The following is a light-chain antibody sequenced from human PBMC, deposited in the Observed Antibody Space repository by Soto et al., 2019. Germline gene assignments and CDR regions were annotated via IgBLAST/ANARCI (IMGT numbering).Light chain of an antibody. CDR1: SSDVGVYNY. CDR2: EVS. Sequence: QSVLTQPASVSGSPGQSITISCTGTSSDVGVYNYVSWYQQHPGRAPKLMISEVSNRPSGVSNRFSGSKSGNTASLTISGLQAEDEADYYCSSFTSSSTQVLGGGTKVTVL. CDR3: SSFTSSSTQV. V-gene: IGLV2-14*01. J-gene: IGLJ3*02.